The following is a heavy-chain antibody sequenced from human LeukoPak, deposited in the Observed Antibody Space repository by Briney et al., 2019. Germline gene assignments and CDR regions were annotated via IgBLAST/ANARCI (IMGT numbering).Heavy chain of an antibody. CDR3: ARDGGTTVRANWYFDL. CDR2: INHSGGT. CDR1: GGSFSGFR. V-gene: IGHV4-34*01. Sequence: PSETLSLTCAVSGGSFSGFRWHWIRQPPGKGPEWIGEINHSGGTTYNPSLKSRVTISVDTSKIQFSLNLTSVTAADTAVYYCARDGGTTVRANWYFDLWGRGTLVTVSS. D-gene: IGHD4-11*01. J-gene: IGHJ2*01.